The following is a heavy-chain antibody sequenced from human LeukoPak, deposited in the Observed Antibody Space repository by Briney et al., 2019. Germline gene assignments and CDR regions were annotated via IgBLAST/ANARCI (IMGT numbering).Heavy chain of an antibody. CDR2: IYYSERP. V-gene: IGHV4-59*01. Sequence: PSETLSLTCTVSGGSISSYYWSWIRQPPGKGLEWIGYIYYSERPNYNPSLKSRVTISVDTSKNQFSLKLTSVTAADTAVYYCARRGGSPLGAFDIWGQGTMVTVSS. CDR1: GGSISSYY. D-gene: IGHD1-26*01. CDR3: ARRGGSPLGAFDI. J-gene: IGHJ3*02.